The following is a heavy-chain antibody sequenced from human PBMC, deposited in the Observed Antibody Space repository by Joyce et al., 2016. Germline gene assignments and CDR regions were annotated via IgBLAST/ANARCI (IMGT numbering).Heavy chain of an antibody. CDR2: IYSGGNT. D-gene: IGHD6-13*01. CDR1: GFTVSHNY. J-gene: IGHJ4*02. V-gene: IGHV3-53*01. CDR3: ARVYSSSWDFDY. Sequence: EVQLVESGGGLIQPGGSLRLSCAASGFTVSHNYMSWVRQAPGKGLEWVSIIYSGGNTYYADSVKGRFTSSRDNSKNTLYLQMNSLRAEDTAVYYCARVYSSSWDFDYWGQGTLVTVSS.